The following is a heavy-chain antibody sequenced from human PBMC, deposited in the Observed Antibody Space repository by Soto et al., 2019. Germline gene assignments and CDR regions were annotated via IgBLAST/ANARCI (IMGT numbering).Heavy chain of an antibody. CDR2: IKSKTDGGTT. Sequence: EVQLVESGGGLVKPGGSLRLSCAASGFTFSNAWMSWVRQAPVKGLEWVGRIKSKTDGGTTDYAAPVKGRFTISRDDSKNTLYLQMNSLKPEDTAVYYCTTSRHYSSSWYSPDSWGQGTLVTVSS. D-gene: IGHD6-13*01. V-gene: IGHV3-15*01. CDR3: TTSRHYSSSWYSPDS. CDR1: GFTFSNAW. J-gene: IGHJ4*02.